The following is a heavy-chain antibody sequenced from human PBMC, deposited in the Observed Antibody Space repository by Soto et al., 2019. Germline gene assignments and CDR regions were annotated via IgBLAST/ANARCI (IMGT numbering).Heavy chain of an antibody. CDR2: ISGSGVST. V-gene: IGHV3-23*01. J-gene: IGHJ5*02. CDR3: GKGQASIAVDWFDP. D-gene: IGHD6-19*01. Sequence: EVQLLESGGGLVQPGGSLRLSCAASGFTFSTYTMPWVRQAPGKGLEWVSAISGSGVSTHYADSVKGRFTISRDNSKNTLYLQMKSLRAEDTAVYYCGKGQASIAVDWFDPWGQGTLVTVSS. CDR1: GFTFSTYT.